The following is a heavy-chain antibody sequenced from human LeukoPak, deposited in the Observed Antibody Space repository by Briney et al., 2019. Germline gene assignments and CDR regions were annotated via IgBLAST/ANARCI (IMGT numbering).Heavy chain of an antibody. J-gene: IGHJ4*02. CDR2: IWYDGSNK. CDR3: AKDGGYDKEGYFDY. CDR1: GFTFSSYG. Sequence: GRSLRLSCAASGFTFSSYGMHWVRQAPGKGLEWVAVIWYDGSNKYYADSVKGRFTISRDNSKNTLYLQMNSLRAEDTAVYYCAKDGGYDKEGYFDYWGQGTLVTGSS. D-gene: IGHD3-22*01. V-gene: IGHV3-33*06.